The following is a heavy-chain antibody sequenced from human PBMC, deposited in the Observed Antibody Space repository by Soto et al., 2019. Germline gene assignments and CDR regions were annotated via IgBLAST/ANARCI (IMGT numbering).Heavy chain of an antibody. V-gene: IGHV4-59*02. CDR2: FTYNAPT. CDR3: VRDRGPYDAFDI. CDR1: GVSVKTNS. Sequence: SETLSLTCTVSGVSVKTNSWSWLRQPPGQRPEWIGCFTYNAPTDYNYSLKSRVTMAVDTSKNQLSLILESVTAADTATYYCVRDRGPYDAFDIWGQGKLVTVSS. J-gene: IGHJ3*02.